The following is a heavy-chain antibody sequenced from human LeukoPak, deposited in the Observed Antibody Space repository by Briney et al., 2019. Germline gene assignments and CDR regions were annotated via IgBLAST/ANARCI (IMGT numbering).Heavy chain of an antibody. J-gene: IGHJ4*02. CDR2: IIPILGIA. D-gene: IGHD1-26*01. V-gene: IGHV1-69*04. CDR1: GGTFSSYA. CDR3: AREEELRSNDY. Sequence: GALVKVSCKASGGTFSSYAISWVRQAPGQGLEWMGRIIPILGIANYAQKFQGRVTITADKSTSTAYMELSSLRSEDTAVYYCAREEELRSNDYWGQGTLVTVSS.